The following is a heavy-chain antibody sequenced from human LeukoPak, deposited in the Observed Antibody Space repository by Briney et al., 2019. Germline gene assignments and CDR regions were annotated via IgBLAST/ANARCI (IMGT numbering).Heavy chain of an antibody. D-gene: IGHD2-2*01. CDR1: GYTFTDYY. J-gene: IGHJ4*02. V-gene: IGHV1-2*04. Sequence: GASVTVSCMASGYTFTDYYMHWVRLAPGQGLEWMGWINPNSGGRNYVQKFQGWVTMTRDTSINTAYMELSRLTSDDTAVYYCARANFLYCSSTSCLFDYWGQGTLVTVSS. CDR2: INPNSGGR. CDR3: ARANFLYCSSTSCLFDY.